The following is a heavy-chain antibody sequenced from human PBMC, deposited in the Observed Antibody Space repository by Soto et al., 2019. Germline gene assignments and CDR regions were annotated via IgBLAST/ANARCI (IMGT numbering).Heavy chain of an antibody. Sequence: QVQLEQSGAEVKKPGSSVKVSCKTSGGTFSNSAISWVRQAPGQGLEWMGGIMPILRTPDYAQKFQDRVTITADESASTAYMELRGLRSDVTAVYDCARDKDRLQLGGNYYYILDVWGQGTRVTVSS. CDR2: IMPILRTP. J-gene: IGHJ6*02. CDR3: ARDKDRLQLGGNYYYILDV. D-gene: IGHD1-1*01. CDR1: GGTFSNSA. V-gene: IGHV1-69*12.